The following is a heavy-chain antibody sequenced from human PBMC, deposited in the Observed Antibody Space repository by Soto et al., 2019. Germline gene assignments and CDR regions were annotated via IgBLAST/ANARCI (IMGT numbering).Heavy chain of an antibody. CDR1: GYSISYGGFS. Sequence: SETLSLTCTVSGYSISYGGFSWSWIRQSPGKGLEWIGYISHLENTYLHPSFKSRLTMSIDRTRNQFSLKLSSVTAADMAVYYCARGGGYDSFDYWGQGVLVTVSS. V-gene: IGHV4-30-2*06. D-gene: IGHD5-12*01. CDR3: ARGGGYDSFDY. CDR2: ISHLENT. J-gene: IGHJ4*02.